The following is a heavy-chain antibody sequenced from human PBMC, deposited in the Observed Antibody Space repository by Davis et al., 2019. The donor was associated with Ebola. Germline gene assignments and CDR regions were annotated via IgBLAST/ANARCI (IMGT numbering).Heavy chain of an antibody. V-gene: IGHV3-21*01. CDR1: GFTFSSYS. D-gene: IGHD4-17*01. CDR2: ISSSSSYI. Sequence: GESLKISCAASGFTFSSYSMNWVRQAPGKGLEWVSSISSSSSYIYYADSVKGRFTISRDNAKNSLYLQMNSLRAEDTAVYYCASEYGDYDYYGMDVWGQGTTVTVSS. CDR3: ASEYGDYDYYGMDV. J-gene: IGHJ6*02.